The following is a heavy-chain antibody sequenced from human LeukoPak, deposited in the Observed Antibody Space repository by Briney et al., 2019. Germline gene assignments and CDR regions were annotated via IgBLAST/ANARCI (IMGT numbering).Heavy chain of an antibody. J-gene: IGHJ4*02. D-gene: IGHD3-22*01. CDR1: GYTFTGYY. V-gene: IGHV1-2*02. CDR3: ARDIDYYDSRRFYY. CDR2: INPNNGGT. Sequence: ASVKVSCKASGYTFTGYYTHWVRQAPGQGLEWMGWINPNNGGTKYAQKFQGRVTMTRDTSITTAYMELSRLRSDDTAVYYCARDIDYYDSRRFYYWGQGTLVTVSS.